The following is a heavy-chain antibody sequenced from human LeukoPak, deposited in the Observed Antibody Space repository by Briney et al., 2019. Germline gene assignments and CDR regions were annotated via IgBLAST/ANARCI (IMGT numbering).Heavy chain of an antibody. J-gene: IGHJ6*03. Sequence: PGGSLRLSCAASGFTFSSYSMNWVRQAPGKGLEWVSSISSSSSYIYYADSVKGRFTISRDNAKNSLYLQMNSLRAEDTAVYYCARDKDPYYYGSGSYFGYYMDVWGKGTTVTVSS. CDR3: ARDKDPYYYGSGSYFGYYMDV. V-gene: IGHV3-21*01. CDR2: ISSSSSYI. D-gene: IGHD3-10*01. CDR1: GFTFSSYS.